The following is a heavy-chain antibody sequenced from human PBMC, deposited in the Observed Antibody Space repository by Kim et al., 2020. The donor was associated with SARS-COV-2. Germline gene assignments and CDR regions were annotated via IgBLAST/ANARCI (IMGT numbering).Heavy chain of an antibody. CDR2: TNHRGTT. V-gene: IGHV4-34*01. J-gene: IGHJ5*02. D-gene: IGHD3-9*01. CDR3: ARGRYFDWLLGTTADTYFDP. CDR1: GENFRAYY. Sequence: SETLSLTCAVYGENFRAYYWSWIRQPPGKGLEWIGETNHRGTTNYSPSLKSRVIISADTSKSQFSLKVNSVTAADTAVYYCARGRYFDWLLGTTADTYFDPWGQGTLVTVSS.